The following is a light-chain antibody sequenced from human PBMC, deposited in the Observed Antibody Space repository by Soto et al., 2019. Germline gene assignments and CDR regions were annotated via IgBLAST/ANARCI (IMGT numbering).Light chain of an antibody. CDR1: QGISNY. CDR3: QQYNSFPQT. CDR2: RAS. J-gene: IGKJ2*01. V-gene: IGKV1-8*01. Sequence: AIRMTQSPSSVSASTGDRVTITCRATQGISNYLAWYQQKPGKAPKLLIYRASVLESGVPSRFIGGGSGTNFSLTISYLQSEDFATYYCQQYNSFPQTFGQGTKLEIK.